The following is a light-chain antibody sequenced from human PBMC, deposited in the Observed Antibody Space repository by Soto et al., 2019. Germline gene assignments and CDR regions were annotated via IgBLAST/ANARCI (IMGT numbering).Light chain of an antibody. CDR3: TSYTTSSTLV. J-gene: IGLJ3*02. CDR1: SSDVGGYDY. CDR2: EVS. Sequence: QSALTQPASVSGSPGQSITISCTGTSSDVGGYDYVSWYQQHPGKAPKLVIYEVSYRPSGVSNRFSASKSGNTASLTISGLQAEDEADYYCTSYTTSSTLVFGGGTKRTVL. V-gene: IGLV2-14*01.